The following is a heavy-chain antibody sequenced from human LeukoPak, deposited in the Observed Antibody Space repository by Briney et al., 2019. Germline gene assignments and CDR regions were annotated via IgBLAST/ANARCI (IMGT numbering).Heavy chain of an antibody. Sequence: ASVKVSCKASGYTFTSYGISWVRQAPGQGLEWMGWISAYNGNTNCAQKLQGRVTMTTDTSTSTAYMELRSLRSDDTAVYYCARGIGYYDSSGYPGPGWFDYWGQGTLVTVSS. J-gene: IGHJ4*02. CDR3: ARGIGYYDSSGYPGPGWFDY. V-gene: IGHV1-18*01. D-gene: IGHD3-22*01. CDR1: GYTFTSYG. CDR2: ISAYNGNT.